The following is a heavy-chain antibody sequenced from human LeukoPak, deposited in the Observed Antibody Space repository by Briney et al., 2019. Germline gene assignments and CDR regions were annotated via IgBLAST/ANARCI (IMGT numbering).Heavy chain of an antibody. V-gene: IGHV1-46*01. D-gene: IGHD1-26*01. CDR2: INPSGGST. CDR1: GYTFTSHY. CDR3: ARVPVGGLNWFDP. J-gene: IGHJ5*02. Sequence: ASVKVSCKASGYTFTSHYMHWVRQAPGQGLKWMGIINPSGGSTSYAQKFQGRVTMTRDTSTSTVYMELSSLRSEDTAVYYCARVPVGGLNWFDPWGQGTLVTVSS.